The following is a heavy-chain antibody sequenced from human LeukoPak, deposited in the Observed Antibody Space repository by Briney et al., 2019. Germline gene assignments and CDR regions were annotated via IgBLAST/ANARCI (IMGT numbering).Heavy chain of an antibody. CDR1: GFTFSRYS. CDR2: IRSHSTII. Sequence: GGSLRLSCTASGFTFSRYSMNWVRQAPGKGLEWLSYIRSHSTIIDYADSVKGRFTISRDNAKNSLYLQMNSLRAEDTAVYYCARVQGSSLTEYWGQGTLVTVSS. CDR3: ARVQGSSLTEY. V-gene: IGHV3-48*04. J-gene: IGHJ4*02. D-gene: IGHD6-13*01.